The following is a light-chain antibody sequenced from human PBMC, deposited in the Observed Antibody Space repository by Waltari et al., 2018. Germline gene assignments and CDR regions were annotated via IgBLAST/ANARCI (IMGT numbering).Light chain of an antibody. V-gene: IGKV3-15*01. CDR2: GAS. CDR1: QSVSAN. CDR3: QQYNNWPPIT. Sequence: IVMTPSAAPLSGFPGDRARVSFRASQSVSANLAWYQQKPGQAPRLLIYGASTRATGIPDRFIGSGSGTEFTLTINSLQSEDFAVYYCQQYNNWPPITFGQGTRLEIK. J-gene: IGKJ5*01.